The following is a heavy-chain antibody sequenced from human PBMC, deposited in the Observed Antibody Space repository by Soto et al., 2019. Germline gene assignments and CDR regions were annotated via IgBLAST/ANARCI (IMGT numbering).Heavy chain of an antibody. V-gene: IGHV4-4*07. Sequence: SETLSLSCTVSGGSTSRYYWSWLRQPAGKGLGWIGRISPSGSTNYNPSLQSRVTMSVXXXXXXVXLXLSXXTAGDTAVYYCSRVMEQLALDDFGRGALVTVS. CDR3: SRVMEQLALDD. CDR1: GGSTSRYY. D-gene: IGHD6-6*01. J-gene: IGHJ4*02. CDR2: ISPSGST.